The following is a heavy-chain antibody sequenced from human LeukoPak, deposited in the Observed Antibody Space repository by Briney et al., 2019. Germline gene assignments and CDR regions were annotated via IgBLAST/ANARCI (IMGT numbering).Heavy chain of an antibody. CDR2: ISNSGYTI. D-gene: IGHD3-3*01. CDR1: GFTFSSYE. V-gene: IGHV3-48*03. CDR3: VRGGSGQASNWFDP. J-gene: IGHJ5*02. Sequence: HSGGSLRLSCAASGFTFSSYEMNWVRQAPGKEPVWVSYISNSGYTIAYTDSVKGRFTISRDNTKNSLYLQMNSLRAEDTAVYYCVRGGSGQASNWFDPWGQGTLVTVSS.